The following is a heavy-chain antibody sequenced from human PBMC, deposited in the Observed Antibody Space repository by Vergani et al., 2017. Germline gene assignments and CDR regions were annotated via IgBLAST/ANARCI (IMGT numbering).Heavy chain of an antibody. D-gene: IGHD2-21*01. CDR3: ARHISVVRPSSMTAFDY. Sequence: QMQLQESGPGLVKPSETLPLSCTVSGDSISTSSHAWGWIRQPPGKTLEWIGTVFYGGRTSYNPSLKSRVTLSLDTSKKQISLHLTSVTAADTAVYYCARHISVVRPSSMTAFDYWGQGTLVTVSS. V-gene: IGHV4-39*01. CDR2: VFYGGRT. CDR1: GDSISTSSHA. J-gene: IGHJ4*02.